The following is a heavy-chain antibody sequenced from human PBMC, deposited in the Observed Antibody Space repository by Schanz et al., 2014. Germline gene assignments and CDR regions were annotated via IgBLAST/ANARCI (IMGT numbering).Heavy chain of an antibody. V-gene: IGHV3-23*04. J-gene: IGHJ3*02. CDR3: AKGRFGELSAFDI. D-gene: IGHD3-10*01. Sequence: EAHLVESGGGLVQPGGSLRLSCAASGFTFSSYSMNWVRQAPGKGLEWVSAISGGGGTTYYADSVKGRFTISRDNSKNTLYLQMNSLRVEDTAVYYCAKGRFGELSAFDIWGQGTMVTVSS. CDR1: GFTFSSYS. CDR2: ISGGGGTT.